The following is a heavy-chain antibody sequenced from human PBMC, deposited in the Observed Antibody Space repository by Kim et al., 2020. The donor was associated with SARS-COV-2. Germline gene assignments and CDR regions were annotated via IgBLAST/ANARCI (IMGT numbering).Heavy chain of an antibody. Sequence: GGSLRLSCEASGFTFGGYGMHWVRQAPGKGLEWVSGITWNSGNMGYADSVKGRCTISRDNAKNSLYLQMNSLRVEDTALYYCVKGGFCSGGSCSAPWFAPWGQGTLAT. CDR1: GFTFGGYG. V-gene: IGHV3-9*01. J-gene: IGHJ5*02. CDR2: ITWNSGNM. D-gene: IGHD2-15*01. CDR3: VKGGFCSGGSCSAPWFAP.